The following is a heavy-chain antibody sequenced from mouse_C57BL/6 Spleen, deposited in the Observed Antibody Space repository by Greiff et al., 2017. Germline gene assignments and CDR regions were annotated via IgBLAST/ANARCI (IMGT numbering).Heavy chain of an antibody. CDR1: GYTFTSYD. CDR3: ARYYGSSPFAY. J-gene: IGHJ3*01. D-gene: IGHD1-1*01. V-gene: IGHV1-85*01. CDR2: IYPRDGST. Sequence: QVQLQQSGPELVKPGASVKLSCKASGYTFTSYDINWVKQRPGQGLEWIGWIYPRDGSTKYNEKFKGKATFTVDTSSSTAYMELHSLTSEDSAVYFCARYYGSSPFAYWGQGTLVTVSA.